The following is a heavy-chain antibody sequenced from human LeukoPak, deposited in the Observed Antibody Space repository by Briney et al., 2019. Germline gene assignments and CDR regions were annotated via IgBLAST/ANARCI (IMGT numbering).Heavy chain of an antibody. Sequence: PGGSLRLSCAASGFTFDDYAMHWVRQAPGKGLEWVSGISWNSGSIGYADSVKGRFTISRDNAKNSLYLQMNSLRAEGTALYYCAKVSALRYFVDYFDYWGQGTLVTVSS. CDR1: GFTFDDYA. V-gene: IGHV3-9*01. CDR2: ISWNSGSI. J-gene: IGHJ4*02. CDR3: AKVSALRYFVDYFDY. D-gene: IGHD3-9*01.